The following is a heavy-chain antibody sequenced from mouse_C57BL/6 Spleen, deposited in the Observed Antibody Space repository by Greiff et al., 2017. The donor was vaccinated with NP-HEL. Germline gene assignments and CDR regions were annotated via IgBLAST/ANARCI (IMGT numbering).Heavy chain of an antibody. D-gene: IGHD1-1*01. Sequence: EVQLQQSGAELVRPGASVKLSCTASGFNIKDYYMHWVKQRPEQGLEWIGRIDPEDGDTEYAPKFQGKATMTADTSSNTAYLQLSSLTSEDTAVYYCTMRCYGSSYERYFDVWGTGTTVTVSS. CDR2: IDPEDGDT. CDR3: TMRCYGSSYERYFDV. CDR1: GFNIKDYY. V-gene: IGHV14-1*01. J-gene: IGHJ1*03.